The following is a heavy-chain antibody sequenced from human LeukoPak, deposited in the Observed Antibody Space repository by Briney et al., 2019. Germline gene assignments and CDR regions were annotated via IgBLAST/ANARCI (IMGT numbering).Heavy chain of an antibody. J-gene: IGHJ6*03. CDR1: GGSMTNYY. CDR2: IYYYGST. V-gene: IGHV4-59*01. D-gene: IGHD5-18*01. CDR3: ARAGAGSYGFRYIDV. Sequence: SETLSLTCTLSGGSMTNYYWTSSRQPPGEGLEWLAYIYYYGSTNYNPSLESRLTLTVDTSKNQFSLKLSSVTAAGTAVYYCARAGAGSYGFRYIDVWGKGTTVTVS.